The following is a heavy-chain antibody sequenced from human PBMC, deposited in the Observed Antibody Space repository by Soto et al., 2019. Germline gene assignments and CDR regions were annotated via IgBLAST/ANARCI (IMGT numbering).Heavy chain of an antibody. V-gene: IGHV5-51*01. J-gene: IGHJ4*02. D-gene: IGHD3-3*01. CDR1: GYSFTSYW. CDR2: IYPGDSDT. Sequence: GESLKISCKGSGYSFTSYWIGWVRQMPGKGLEWMGIIYPGDSDTRYSPSFQGQVTISADKSISTAYLQWSSLKASDTAMYYCARLSKNAYDFWSGPPGSFDYWGQGTLVTVSS. CDR3: ARLSKNAYDFWSGPPGSFDY.